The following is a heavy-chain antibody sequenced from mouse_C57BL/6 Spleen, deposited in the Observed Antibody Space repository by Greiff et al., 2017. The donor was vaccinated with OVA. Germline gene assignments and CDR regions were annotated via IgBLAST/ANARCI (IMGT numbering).Heavy chain of an antibody. J-gene: IGHJ2*01. CDR1: GFTFSSYA. Sequence: EVQLQESGEGLVKPGGSLKLSCAASGFTFSSYAMSWVRQTPEKRLEWVAYISSGGDYIYYADTVKGRFTISRDNARNTLYLQMSSLKSEDTAMYYCTRDSSLGTLDYWGQGTTLTVSS. CDR3: TRDSSLGTLDY. CDR2: ISSGGDYI. V-gene: IGHV5-9-1*02. D-gene: IGHD4-1*01.